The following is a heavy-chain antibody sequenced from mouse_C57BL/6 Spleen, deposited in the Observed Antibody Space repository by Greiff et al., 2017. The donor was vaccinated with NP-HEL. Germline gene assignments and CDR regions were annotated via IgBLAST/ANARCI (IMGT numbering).Heavy chain of an antibody. J-gene: IGHJ4*01. CDR1: GYAFSSYW. V-gene: IGHV1-80*01. CDR2: IYPGDGDT. D-gene: IGHD2-14*01. CDR3: ARIRVRRDYYAMDY. Sequence: VQVVESGAELVKPGASVKISCKASGYAFSSYWMNWVKQRPGKGLEWIGQIYPGDGDTNYNGKFKGKATLTADKSSSTAYMQLSSLTSEDSAVYFCARIRVRRDYYAMDYWGQRTSVTVSS.